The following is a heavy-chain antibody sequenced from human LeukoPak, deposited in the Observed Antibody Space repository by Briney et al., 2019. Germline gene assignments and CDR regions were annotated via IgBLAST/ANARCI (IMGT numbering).Heavy chain of an antibody. D-gene: IGHD3-10*01. CDR3: ARVLTFGELSLAP. CDR2: ISSSGSTI. V-gene: IGHV3-11*01. J-gene: IGHJ5*02. Sequence: GGSLRLSCAASGFTLSDYYMSWIRQAPGKGLEWISYISSSGSTIFYADSVKGRFTIPRDNAKNSLYLQMNSLRAEDTAVYYCARVLTFGELSLAPWGQGTLVTVSS. CDR1: GFTLSDYY.